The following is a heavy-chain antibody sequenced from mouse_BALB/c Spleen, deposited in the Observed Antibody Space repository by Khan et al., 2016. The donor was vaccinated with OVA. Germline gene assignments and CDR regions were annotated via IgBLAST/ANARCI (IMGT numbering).Heavy chain of an antibody. CDR3: ATSYFYGYYFDY. J-gene: IGHJ2*01. V-gene: IGHV5-17*02. D-gene: IGHD1-1*01. Sequence: EVELVESGGGLVQPGGSRKLSCAASGFTFSSYGMHWVRQAPEKGLEWVAYISGDSNTIYYADKVKGRVTISRDNPKKTLFLRMTSLMSEDTAMYYCATSYFYGYYFDYWGPGTTLTFSS. CDR1: GFTFSSYG. CDR2: ISGDSNTI.